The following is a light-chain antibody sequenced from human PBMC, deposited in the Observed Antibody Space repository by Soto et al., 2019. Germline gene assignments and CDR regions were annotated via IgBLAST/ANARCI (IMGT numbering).Light chain of an antibody. V-gene: IGKV3-20*01. CDR2: GAS. CDR3: QHYDSSPLT. CDR1: QSVRSSH. Sequence: EIVLTQSPGTLSLSRGERATLSCRASQSVRSSHLAWYQQKPGQAPRLLIYGASSRATGIPDRFSGSGSGTDFTLTISRLEPEDFAVYYCQHYDSSPLTFGGGTKVEIK. J-gene: IGKJ4*01.